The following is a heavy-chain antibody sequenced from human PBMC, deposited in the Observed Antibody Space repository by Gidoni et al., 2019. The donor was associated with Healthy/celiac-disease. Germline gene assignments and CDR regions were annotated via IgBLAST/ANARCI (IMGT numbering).Heavy chain of an antibody. CDR3: ARGDVDTADFDY. CDR1: GFTFSSYS. D-gene: IGHD5-18*01. Sequence: EVQLVESGGGLVKPGGSLRLSCAASGFTFSSYSMNWVRQAPGKGLEWVSSISSSSSYIYYADSVKGRFTISRDNAKNSLYLQMNSLRAEDTAVYYCARGDVDTADFDYWGQGTLVTVSS. J-gene: IGHJ4*02. CDR2: ISSSSSYI. V-gene: IGHV3-21*01.